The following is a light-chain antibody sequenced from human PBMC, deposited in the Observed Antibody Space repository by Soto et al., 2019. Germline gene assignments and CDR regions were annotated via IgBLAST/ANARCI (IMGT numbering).Light chain of an antibody. CDR2: DAA. Sequence: DIQMTQSPSTLSASVGDRVNITCGASQSITTWLAWYQQKPGKAPNLLIYDAASLESEVPSRFSGSGYGTEGTLSISRLQPEGLATCCCHQYSSYSGTVGQGNKGEIK. CDR1: QSITTW. J-gene: IGKJ1*01. CDR3: HQYSSYSGT. V-gene: IGKV1-5*01.